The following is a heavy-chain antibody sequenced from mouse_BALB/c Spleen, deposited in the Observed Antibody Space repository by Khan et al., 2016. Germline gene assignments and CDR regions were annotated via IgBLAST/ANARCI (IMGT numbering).Heavy chain of an antibody. J-gene: IGHJ1*01. CDR2: ISGGSGTI. CDR1: GFTFSSFG. Sequence: EVELVESGGGLVQPGGSRKLSCAASGFTFSSFGMHWVRQAPEKGLEWVAYISGGSGTIYYADTVKGRFTISRDNPKNTLFLQMTSLRSEDTAMYDCARDGALYYYGSDWYFDVWGAGTTVTVSS. D-gene: IGHD1-1*01. CDR3: ARDGALYYYGSDWYFDV. V-gene: IGHV5-17*02.